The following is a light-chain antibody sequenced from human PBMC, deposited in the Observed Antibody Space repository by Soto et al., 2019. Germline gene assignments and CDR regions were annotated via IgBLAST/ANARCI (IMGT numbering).Light chain of an antibody. CDR1: ETVGTN. CDR3: QHNYSTPPT. V-gene: IGKV1-39*01. Sequence: DIQMTQSPSSLSASVGDRVSLTCRASETVGTNINWYQQKPGKAHKVLIYGASTLQGGVPSRFSGSGSGTDFTLTISSLQPEDFATYFCQHNYSTPPTFGQGTKVE. CDR2: GAS. J-gene: IGKJ1*01.